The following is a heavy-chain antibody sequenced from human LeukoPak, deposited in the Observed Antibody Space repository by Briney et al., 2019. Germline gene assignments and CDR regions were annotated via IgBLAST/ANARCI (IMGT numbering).Heavy chain of an antibody. CDR3: ARPKLLWFGELFPLDY. CDR2: IIPIFGTA. V-gene: IGHV1-69*13. Sequence: GASVKVSCKASGYTFTSYAISWVRQAPGQGLEWMGGIIPIFGTANYAQKFQGRVTITADESTSTAYMELSSLRSEDTAVYYCARPKLLWFGELFPLDYWGQGTLVTVSS. D-gene: IGHD3-10*01. J-gene: IGHJ4*02. CDR1: GYTFTSYA.